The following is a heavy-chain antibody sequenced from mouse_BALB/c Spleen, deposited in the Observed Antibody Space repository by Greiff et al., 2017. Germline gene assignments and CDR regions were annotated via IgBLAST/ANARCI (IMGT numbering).Heavy chain of an antibody. J-gene: IGHJ3*01. D-gene: IGHD1-1*01. CDR1: GYTFTSYW. CDR2: INPSTGYT. Sequence: QVQLQQSGAELAKPGASVKMSCKASGYTFTSYWMHWVKQRPGQGLEWIGYINPSTGYTEYNQKFKDKATLTADKSSSTAYMQLSSLTSEDSAVYYCARCKDYYGSSPFAYWGQGTLVTVSA. V-gene: IGHV1-7*01. CDR3: ARCKDYYGSSPFAY.